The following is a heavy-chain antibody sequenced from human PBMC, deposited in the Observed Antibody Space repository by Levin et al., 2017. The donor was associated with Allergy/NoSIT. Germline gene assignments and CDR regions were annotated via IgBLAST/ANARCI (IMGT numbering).Heavy chain of an antibody. Sequence: GESLKISCKVSGYTLTELSMHWVRQAPGKGLEWMGGFDPEDGETIYAQKFQGRVTMTEDTSTDTAYMELSSLRSEDTAVYYCATGLSPLWFGELVYYGMDVWGQGTTVTVSS. CDR1: GYTLTELS. V-gene: IGHV1-24*01. D-gene: IGHD3-10*01. CDR3: ATGLSPLWFGELVYYGMDV. J-gene: IGHJ6*02. CDR2: FDPEDGET.